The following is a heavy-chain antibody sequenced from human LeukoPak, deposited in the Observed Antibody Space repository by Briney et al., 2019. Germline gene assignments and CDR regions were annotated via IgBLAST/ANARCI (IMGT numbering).Heavy chain of an antibody. D-gene: IGHD5-24*01. CDR1: GFTFSRHG. CDR3: AKDDAWLQYND. V-gene: IGHV3-23*01. Sequence: TGGSLRLSCVASGFTFSRHGMNWVRQAPGKGLEWVSGISPSGDIKYYVDSVKGRFTVYRDNSKNTLYLHINSLRDEDTAVYYCAKDDAWLQYNDWGQGTLVTVSS. J-gene: IGHJ4*02. CDR2: ISPSGDIK.